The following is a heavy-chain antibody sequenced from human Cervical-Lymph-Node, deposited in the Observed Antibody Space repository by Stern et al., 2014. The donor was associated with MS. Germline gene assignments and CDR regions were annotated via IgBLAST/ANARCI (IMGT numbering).Heavy chain of an antibody. CDR3: AKDINLRGTYYFDY. CDR2: ISWNSGNI. D-gene: IGHD2-15*01. V-gene: IGHV3-9*01. Sequence: VQLVQSGGGLVQPGRSLRLSCAASGFTFDDYAMHWVRQAPGKGLEWVSGISWNSGNIGYADSVKGRFTISRDNANNSLYLQMNSLRAEDTALYYCAKDINLRGTYYFDYWGQGTLVTVSS. J-gene: IGHJ4*02. CDR1: GFTFDDYA.